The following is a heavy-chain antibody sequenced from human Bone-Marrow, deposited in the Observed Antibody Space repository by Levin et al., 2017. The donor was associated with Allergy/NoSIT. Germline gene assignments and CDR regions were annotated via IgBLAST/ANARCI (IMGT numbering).Heavy chain of an antibody. CDR2: IHYSGST. J-gene: IGHJ4*02. V-gene: IGHV4-59*08. D-gene: IGHD2-15*01. CDR3: ARHEGGEYCSGGSCQRYAFDY. Sequence: SQTLSLTCTVSGGSISTSFWSWIRQPPGKGLEWIGYIHYSGSTNYNRSLKSRVTISLDTSKNHFSLKLSSVTAADTAVYYCARHEGGEYCSGGSCQRYAFDYWGQGTLVTVSS. CDR1: GGSISTSF.